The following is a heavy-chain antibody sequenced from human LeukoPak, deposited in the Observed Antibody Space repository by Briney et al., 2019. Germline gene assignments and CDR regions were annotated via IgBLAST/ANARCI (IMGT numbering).Heavy chain of an antibody. V-gene: IGHV1-69*05. CDR1: GYTFTNYG. CDR2: IIPIFGTA. Sequence: ASVKVSCKTSGYTFTNYGIYWVRQAPGQGLEWMGRIIPIFGTANYAQKFQGRVTITTDESTSTAYMELSSLRSEDTAVYYCARSQVVPAAPLDYWGQGTLVTVSS. CDR3: ARSQVVPAAPLDY. J-gene: IGHJ4*02. D-gene: IGHD2-2*01.